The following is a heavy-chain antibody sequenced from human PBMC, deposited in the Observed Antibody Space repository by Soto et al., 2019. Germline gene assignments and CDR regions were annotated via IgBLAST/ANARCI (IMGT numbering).Heavy chain of an antibody. CDR3: ARLSRRYGDYPTPIDY. CDR1: GYSFTSYW. D-gene: IGHD4-17*01. Sequence: GESLKISCKVSGYSFTSYWISWVRQMPGKGLEWMGRIDPSDSYTNYSPSFQGHVTISADKSISTAYLQWSSLKASDTAMYYCARLSRRYGDYPTPIDYWGQGTLVTVSS. J-gene: IGHJ4*02. V-gene: IGHV5-10-1*01. CDR2: IDPSDSYT.